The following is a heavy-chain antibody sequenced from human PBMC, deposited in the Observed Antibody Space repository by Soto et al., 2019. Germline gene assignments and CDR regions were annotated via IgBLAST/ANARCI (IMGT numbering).Heavy chain of an antibody. V-gene: IGHV4-30-4*01. CDR2: SFSSGTT. CDR1: GDSISSGNKY. D-gene: IGHD3-16*01. Sequence: PSETLSLTCTVSGDSISSGNKYWSWIRQAPGKGLEWIGYSFSSGTTYYNPSLKSRLTMSLDTSQNQFSLRLASVTDADSAVYYCARVPSPFDYYYAMDVWGQGTTVT. J-gene: IGHJ6*02. CDR3: ARVPSPFDYYYAMDV.